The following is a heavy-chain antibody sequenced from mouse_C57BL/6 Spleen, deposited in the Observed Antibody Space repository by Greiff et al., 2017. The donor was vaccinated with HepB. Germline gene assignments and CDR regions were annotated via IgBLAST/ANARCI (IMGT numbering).Heavy chain of an antibody. CDR1: GFTFSDYG. CDR3: ASWDGYYWYFDV. V-gene: IGHV5-17*01. CDR2: ISSGSSTI. Sequence: DVKLVESGGGLVKPGGSLKLSCAASGFTFSDYGMHWVRQAPEKGLEWVAYISSGSSTIYYADTVKGRVTISRDNAKNTLFLQMTSLRSEDTAMYYCASWDGYYWYFDVWGTGTTVTVSS. D-gene: IGHD2-3*01. J-gene: IGHJ1*03.